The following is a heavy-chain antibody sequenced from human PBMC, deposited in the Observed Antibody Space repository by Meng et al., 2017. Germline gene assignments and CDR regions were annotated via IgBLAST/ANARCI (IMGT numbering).Heavy chain of an antibody. CDR2: ISGSGGST. CDR3: AKNAALDY. Sequence: GESLKISCAASGFTFSSYAMSWVRQAPGKGLEWVSAISGSGGSTYYADSVKGRFTISRDNAKNSLYLQMNSLRAEDTAVYYCAKNAALDYWGQGTLVTVSS. D-gene: IGHD6-25*01. CDR1: GFTFSSYA. J-gene: IGHJ4*02. V-gene: IGHV3-23*01.